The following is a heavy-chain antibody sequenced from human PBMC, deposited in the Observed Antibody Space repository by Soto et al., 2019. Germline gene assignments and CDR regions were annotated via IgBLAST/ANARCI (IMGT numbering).Heavy chain of an antibody. D-gene: IGHD4-17*01. CDR2: ISSSSSYI. Sequence: GGSLRLSCAASGFTFSSYSMNWVRQAPGKGLEWVSSISSSSSYIYYADSVKGRFTISRDNAKNSLYLQMNSLRAEDTAVYYCARDRVTVTTFESGFDYWGQGTLVTVSS. CDR1: GFTFSSYS. V-gene: IGHV3-21*01. CDR3: ARDRVTVTTFESGFDY. J-gene: IGHJ4*02.